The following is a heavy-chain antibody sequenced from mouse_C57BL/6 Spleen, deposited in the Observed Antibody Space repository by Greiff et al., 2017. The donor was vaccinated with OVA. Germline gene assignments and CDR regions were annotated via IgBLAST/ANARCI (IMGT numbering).Heavy chain of an antibody. V-gene: IGHV1-39*01. Sequence: VQLKQSGPELVKPGAFVKISCKASGYSFTHYHLNWVKQSNGKSLEWIGVINPNYGTTSYNQKFKGKATLTVDQSSSTAYMQLNSLTSEDSAVYYCARGDGNLYYYAMDYWGQGTSVTVSS. J-gene: IGHJ4*01. CDR1: GYSFTHYH. D-gene: IGHD2-1*01. CDR2: INPNYGTT. CDR3: ARGDGNLYYYAMDY.